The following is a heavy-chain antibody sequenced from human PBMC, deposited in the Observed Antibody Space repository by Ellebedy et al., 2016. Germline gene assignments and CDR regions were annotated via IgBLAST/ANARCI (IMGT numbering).Heavy chain of an antibody. V-gene: IGHV3-74*01. CDR1: GFIFSNYW. CDR3: AKGGSYSYNWFDP. D-gene: IGHD1-26*01. Sequence: GGSLRLSCAASGFIFSNYWMHWVRQAPGEGLVWVSRINGDGSSTSYADSVKGRFTISRDNAKNTLYLQMNSLRAEDTAVYYCAKGGSYSYNWFDPWGQGTLVTVSS. J-gene: IGHJ5*02. CDR2: INGDGSST.